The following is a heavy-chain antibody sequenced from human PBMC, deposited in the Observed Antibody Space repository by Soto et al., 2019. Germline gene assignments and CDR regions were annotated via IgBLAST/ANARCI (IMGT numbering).Heavy chain of an antibody. CDR1: GYTFTSYD. J-gene: IGHJ4*02. V-gene: IGHV1-8*01. Sequence: GASVKVSCKASGYTFTSYDINWVRQATGQGLEWMGWMNPTSGNTGYAQKFQARVTMTRNTSISTAYMELSSLRSEDTAVYYCARHPRGIALDCSSTSCYFFYFDYWGQGTLVTVSS. CDR2: MNPTSGNT. D-gene: IGHD2-2*01. CDR3: ARHPRGIALDCSSTSCYFFYFDY.